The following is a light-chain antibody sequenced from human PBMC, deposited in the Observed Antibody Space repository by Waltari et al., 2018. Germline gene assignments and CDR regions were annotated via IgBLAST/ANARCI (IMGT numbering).Light chain of an antibody. CDR1: QSVLYSSNNKNY. Sequence: DIVMTQSPDSLAVSLGERATINCKSSQSVLYSSNNKNYLAWYHQKPGQPPKLLIYWASTRESGVPDRVSGSGSGTDSTLTISSLQAEDVAVYYCQQYYSSPRTFGGGTKVEI. CDR3: QQYYSSPRT. J-gene: IGKJ4*01. CDR2: WAS. V-gene: IGKV4-1*01.